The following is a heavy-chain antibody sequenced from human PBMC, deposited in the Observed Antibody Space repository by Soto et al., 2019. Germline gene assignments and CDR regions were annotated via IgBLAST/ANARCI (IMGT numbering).Heavy chain of an antibody. Sequence: EVQLVESGGGLVQPGGSLRFSCAASGFTFSDHYMDWVRQAPGKGLEWVGRTRNKANSHTTEYAASVKGRFTISRDDSKNSLYLQMNSLKVEDTAVYYCARATTVTDYWGQGALVTVSS. CDR2: TRNKANSHTT. D-gene: IGHD4-17*01. CDR3: ARATTVTDY. J-gene: IGHJ4*02. CDR1: GFTFSDHY. V-gene: IGHV3-72*01.